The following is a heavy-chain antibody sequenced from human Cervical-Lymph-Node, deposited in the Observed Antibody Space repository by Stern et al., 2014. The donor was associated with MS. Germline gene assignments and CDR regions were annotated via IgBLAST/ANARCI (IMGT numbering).Heavy chain of an antibody. CDR1: GFTFTSSV. V-gene: IGHV1-3*01. CDR3: ARADTSPAYYYYGMDV. Sequence: VQLLESGADVEKPGASVKVSCKASGFTFTSSVIHWVRQAPGQRPEWMGWINVGIGNTKYSQTFQGRVTITRYTSASTVYLELSSLRSEDTAVYYCARADTSPAYYYYGMDVWGQGTTVTVSS. J-gene: IGHJ6*02. CDR2: INVGIGNT.